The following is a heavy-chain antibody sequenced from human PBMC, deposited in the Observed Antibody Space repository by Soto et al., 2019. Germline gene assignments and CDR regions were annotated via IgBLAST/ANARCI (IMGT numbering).Heavy chain of an antibody. D-gene: IGHD5-18*01. CDR3: ERVRQRDTGRGLDI. V-gene: IGHV4-59*01. CDR2: ISYSGST. Sequence: SETLSLTCTISGDSINNYFWTWIRQSPGKGLEWIGYISYSGSTSYNPSLQSRVTISSDTSKNQFSLELSSMPAVDTAVYYCERVRQRDTGRGLDIWGQGTTVTVSS. J-gene: IGHJ6*02. CDR1: GDSINNYF.